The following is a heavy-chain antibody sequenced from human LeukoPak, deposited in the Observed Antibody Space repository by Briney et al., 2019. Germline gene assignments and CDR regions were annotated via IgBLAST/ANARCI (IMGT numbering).Heavy chain of an antibody. Sequence: PGGSLRLSCVVSGFTFDDYAMHWVRQAPGKGLEGVSGISWNSGSIVYADSVKGRFTISRDNAKNSLYLQMNSLRAEDTAFYYCAKDRLAAAGTSTSWTPRLDYWGQGTLVTVSS. V-gene: IGHV3-9*01. J-gene: IGHJ4*02. CDR3: AKDRLAAAGTSTSWTPRLDY. CDR1: GFTFDDYA. D-gene: IGHD6-13*01. CDR2: ISWNSGSI.